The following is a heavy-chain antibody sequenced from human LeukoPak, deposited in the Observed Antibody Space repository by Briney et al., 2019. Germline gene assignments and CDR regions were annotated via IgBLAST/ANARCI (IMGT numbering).Heavy chain of an antibody. D-gene: IGHD6-13*01. V-gene: IGHV3-48*04. Sequence: GGSLRLSCAASGFTFSSYNMNWVRQAPGKGLEWISYISPSSSTTYYADSVKGRFTISRDNAKNTLYLQMNSLRAEDTAVYYCARERGGLSSSWYFTLDYWGQGTLVTVSS. J-gene: IGHJ4*02. CDR2: ISPSSSTT. CDR3: ARERGGLSSSWYFTLDY. CDR1: GFTFSSYN.